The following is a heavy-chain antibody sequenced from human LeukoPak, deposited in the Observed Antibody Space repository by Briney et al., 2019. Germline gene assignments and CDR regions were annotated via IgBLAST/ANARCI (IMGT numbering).Heavy chain of an antibody. D-gene: IGHD2-15*01. CDR2: FDPEDGET. J-gene: IGHJ5*02. Sequence: GASVKVSCKVSGYTLTELSMHRVRQAPGKGLEWMGGFDPEDGETIYAQKFQGRVTMTGDTSTDTAYMELSSLRSEDTAVYYCATGLLGKGPGPWGQGTLVTVSS. CDR3: ATGLLGKGPGP. V-gene: IGHV1-24*01. CDR1: GYTLTELS.